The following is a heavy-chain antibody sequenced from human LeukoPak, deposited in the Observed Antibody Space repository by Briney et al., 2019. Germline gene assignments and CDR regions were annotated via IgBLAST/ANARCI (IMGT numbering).Heavy chain of an antibody. D-gene: IGHD3-10*01. Sequence: PGGSLRLSCAVSGITLSNYGMSWVRQAPGKGLEWVAGISDSGGRTKYEASVKGRFTISGDNHKNTLYLQMNSLRAEDTAVYFCAKRGVVIRVILVGFHKEAYYFDSWGQGALVTVSS. CDR1: GITLSNYG. J-gene: IGHJ4*02. V-gene: IGHV3-23*01. CDR2: ISDSGGRT. CDR3: AKRGVVIRVILVGFHKEAYYFDS.